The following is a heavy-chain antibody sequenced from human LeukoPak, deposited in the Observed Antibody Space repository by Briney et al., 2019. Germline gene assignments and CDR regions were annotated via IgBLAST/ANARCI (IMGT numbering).Heavy chain of an antibody. CDR3: ARVVGSGYSYGFDY. D-gene: IGHD5-18*01. Sequence: GGSLRLSCAASGFTLRSYTMNWARQAPGKGLEWVSVIYSGDTTYYADSVKGRFTISRDNSKNTLYLQMNSLRAEDTAVYYCARVVGSGYSYGFDYWGQGTLVTVSS. V-gene: IGHV3-66*01. CDR2: IYSGDTT. CDR1: GFTLRSYT. J-gene: IGHJ4*02.